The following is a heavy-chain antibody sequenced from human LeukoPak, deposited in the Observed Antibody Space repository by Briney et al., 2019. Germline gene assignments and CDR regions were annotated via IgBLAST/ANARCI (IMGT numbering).Heavy chain of an antibody. J-gene: IGHJ4*02. D-gene: IGHD3-10*01. Sequence: SQTLSLTCDISGDSVSSNRAAWNWIRQSPSRGLEWLGRTYYRSKWYTDYAVSVKSRISINPDTSQHQFSLQLNSVTPEDTAVYYCARAASPYYYGSGGYYSRFDYWGQGTLVTVSS. CDR1: GDSVSSNRAA. V-gene: IGHV6-1*01. CDR3: ARAASPYYYGSGGYYSRFDY. CDR2: TYYRSKWYT.